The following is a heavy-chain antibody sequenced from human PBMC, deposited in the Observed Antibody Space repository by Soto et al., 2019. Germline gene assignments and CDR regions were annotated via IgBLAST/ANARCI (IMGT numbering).Heavy chain of an antibody. Sequence: SSETLSLTCAVSGGSISSGGYSWSWIRQPPGKGLEWIGYIYHSGSTYYNPSLKSRVTISVDRSKNQFSLKLSSVTAADTAVYYCARVNDYVSGRRMDVWGQGTTVTVYS. V-gene: IGHV4-30-2*01. J-gene: IGHJ6*02. CDR1: GGSISSGGYS. CDR2: IYHSGST. D-gene: IGHD3-16*01. CDR3: ARVNDYVSGRRMDV.